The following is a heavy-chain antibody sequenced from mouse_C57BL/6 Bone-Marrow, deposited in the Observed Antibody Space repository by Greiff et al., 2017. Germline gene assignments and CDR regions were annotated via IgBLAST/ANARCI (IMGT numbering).Heavy chain of an antibody. CDR2: IRSKSNNYAT. Sequence: EVQGVESGGGLVQPKGSLKLSCAASGFSFNTYAMNWVRQAPGKGLEWVARIRSKSNNYATYYADSVKDRFTISRDDSESMLYLQMNNLKTEDTAKYFCVGHEDGINYFDYWGQGTTLTGSS. J-gene: IGHJ2*01. CDR3: VGHEDGINYFDY. V-gene: IGHV10-1*01. D-gene: IGHD1-1*01. CDR1: GFSFNTYA.